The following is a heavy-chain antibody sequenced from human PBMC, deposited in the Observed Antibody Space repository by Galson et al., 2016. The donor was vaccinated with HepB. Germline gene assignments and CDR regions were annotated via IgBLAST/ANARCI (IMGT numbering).Heavy chain of an antibody. Sequence: SLRLSCAASGFNFSSYGMHWVRQAPGKGLEWVAIVSYDGSNKYYADSVKCRFTISRDNSKNTLYLQMNSLRAEDTDVYFCAKSPYYYGSGTYYNSPVFDYWGQGTLVTVSS. CDR3: AKSPYYYGSGTYYNSPVFDY. CDR1: GFNFSSYG. CDR2: VSYDGSNK. J-gene: IGHJ4*02. D-gene: IGHD3-10*01. V-gene: IGHV3-30*18.